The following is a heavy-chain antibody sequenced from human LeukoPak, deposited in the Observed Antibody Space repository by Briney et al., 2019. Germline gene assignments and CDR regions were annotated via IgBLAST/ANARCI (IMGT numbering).Heavy chain of an antibody. D-gene: IGHD3-22*01. CDR1: GGSISSSSYS. J-gene: IGHJ4*02. CDR3: ARDGVDYYDSSGYDY. Sequence: PSETLSLTCTVSGGSISSSSYSWGWIRQPPGKGLEWIGSIYYSGSTYYNPSLKSRVTISVDTSKNQFSLKLSSVTAADTAVYYCARDGVDYYDSSGYDYWGQGTLVTVSS. CDR2: IYYSGST. V-gene: IGHV4-39*07.